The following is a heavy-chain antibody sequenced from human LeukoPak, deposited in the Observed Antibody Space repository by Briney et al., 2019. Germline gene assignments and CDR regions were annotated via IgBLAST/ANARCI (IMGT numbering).Heavy chain of an antibody. CDR1: GGSISSYY. CDR3: ARLGYDYALY. D-gene: IGHD3-16*01. CDR2: IYYSGST. V-gene: IGHV4-59*08. J-gene: IGHJ1*01. Sequence: SETQYLTCTVSGGSISSYYWSWIRQPPGKGLEWIGYIYYSGSTNYNPSLKSRVTISVDTSKNQFSLKLSSVTAADTAVYYCARLGYDYALYWGEGPVLTVSS.